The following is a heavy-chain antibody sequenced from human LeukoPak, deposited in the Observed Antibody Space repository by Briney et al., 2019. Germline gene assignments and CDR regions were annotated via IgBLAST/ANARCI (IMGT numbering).Heavy chain of an antibody. CDR3: VRGGPSRGTGFYYFEY. D-gene: IGHD7-27*01. CDR1: GYTFTDYY. CDR2: INPNSGGT. V-gene: IGHV1-2*02. Sequence: ASMKVSCKASGYTFTDYYMHWMRQAPGQGLEWMGWINPNSGGTNYAQKFHGRVTMTRDTSISPHYRELTSLRSDDMAVYYCVRGGPSRGTGFYYFEYWGQGTLVTVSS. J-gene: IGHJ4*02.